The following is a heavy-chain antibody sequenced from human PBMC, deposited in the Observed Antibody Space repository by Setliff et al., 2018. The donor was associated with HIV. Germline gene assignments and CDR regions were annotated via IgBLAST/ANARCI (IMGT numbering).Heavy chain of an antibody. D-gene: IGHD3-22*01. CDR2: INAGNGNT. CDR1: GYTFTTYA. CDR3: ARGRNYDSSGYGDYYYYMDV. V-gene: IGHV1-3*01. J-gene: IGHJ6*03. Sequence: ASVKVSCKASGYTFTTYAIHWVRQAPGQRLEFMGWINAGNGNTKYSQRFQGRVTITIDTSASTAYMELSSLRSEDTAVYYCARGRNYDSSGYGDYYYYMDVWGKGTTVTVSS.